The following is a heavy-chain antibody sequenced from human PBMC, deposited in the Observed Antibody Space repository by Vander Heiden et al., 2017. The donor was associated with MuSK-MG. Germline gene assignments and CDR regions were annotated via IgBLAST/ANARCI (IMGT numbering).Heavy chain of an antibody. Sequence: EVQLVQSGAEVKKPGESLKISCQVSGYRFTSYWVGWVRQMPGKGLEWMGIICPGDSDTRYSPPFQGQVTISADKSTSTAYLAWTTLQASDAAMYYCASTTYSYRGSLVYWGHGTLGSVS. V-gene: IGHV5-51*01. CDR1: GYRFTSYW. CDR2: ICPGDSDT. J-gene: IGHJ4*01. CDR3: ASTTYSYRGSLVY. D-gene: IGHD3-10*01.